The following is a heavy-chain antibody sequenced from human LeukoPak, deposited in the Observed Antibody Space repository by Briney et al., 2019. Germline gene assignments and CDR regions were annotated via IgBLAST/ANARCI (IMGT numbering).Heavy chain of an antibody. CDR3: ARDPYDSSGRRGYYYYGMDV. Sequence: PGGSLRLSCAASGFTVSSNYMTWVRQAPGKGLEWVSVIYSGGSTYYADSVKGRFTISRDNSKNTLYLQMNSLRAEDTAVYYCARDPYDSSGRRGYYYYGMDVWGQGTTVTVSS. V-gene: IGHV3-53*01. CDR1: GFTVSSNY. J-gene: IGHJ6*02. CDR2: IYSGGST. D-gene: IGHD3-22*01.